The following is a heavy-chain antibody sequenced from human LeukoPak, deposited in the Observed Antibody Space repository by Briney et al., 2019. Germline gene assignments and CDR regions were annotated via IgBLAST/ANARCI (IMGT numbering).Heavy chain of an antibody. CDR1: SGSISSSSYY. V-gene: IGHV4-39*07. J-gene: IGHJ4*02. CDR3: ARAGSGYDYFDG. D-gene: IGHD5-12*01. Sequence: SETLSLTCTVSSGSISSSSYYWGWIRQPPGKGLEWIGSIYYTGSTYYNPSLKSRVTISEGTSKNQFSLKLSSVTAADTAVYYCARAGSGYDYFDGWGQVTPVTASS. CDR2: IYYTGST.